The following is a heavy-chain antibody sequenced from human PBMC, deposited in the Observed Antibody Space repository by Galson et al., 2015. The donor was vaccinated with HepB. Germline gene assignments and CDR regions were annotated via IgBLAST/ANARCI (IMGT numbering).Heavy chain of an antibody. V-gene: IGHV3-33*01. Sequence: SLRLSCAASGFTFSDYGMHWVRQAPGKGLEWVGVIWYDGSNKYYSDSVKDRFTIPRDNSKDRMHLEMNSLRAEDTAVYYCVREQYGDDDAFDIWGQGTMVTVSS. D-gene: IGHD4-17*01. CDR1: GFTFSDYG. CDR2: IWYDGSNK. J-gene: IGHJ3*02. CDR3: VREQYGDDDAFDI.